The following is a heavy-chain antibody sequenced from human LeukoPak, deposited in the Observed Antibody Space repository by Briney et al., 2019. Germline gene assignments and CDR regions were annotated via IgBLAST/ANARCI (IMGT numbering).Heavy chain of an antibody. Sequence: PSQTLSLTCTVSGGSISCGSYYWSWIRQPAGKGLEWIGRIYTSGSTNYNPSLKSRVTISVDTSKNQFSLKLSSVTAADTAVYYWARDYYDSSGYPAGAFDIWGQGTMVTVSS. CDR3: ARDYYDSSGYPAGAFDI. J-gene: IGHJ3*02. CDR1: GGSISCGSYY. D-gene: IGHD3-22*01. V-gene: IGHV4-61*02. CDR2: IYTSGST.